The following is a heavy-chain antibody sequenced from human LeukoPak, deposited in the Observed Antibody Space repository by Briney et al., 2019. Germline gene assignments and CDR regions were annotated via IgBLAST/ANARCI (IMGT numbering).Heavy chain of an antibody. CDR2: IYYSGST. CDR3: ARGPFSGSYSGDYFDY. D-gene: IGHD1-26*01. Sequence: SETLSLTCAVYGGSFSGYYWSWIRQPPGKGLEWIGSIYYSGSTYYNPSLKSRVTISVDTSKNQFSLKLSSVTAADTAVYYCARGPFSGSYSGDYFDYWGQGTLVTVSS. CDR1: GGSFSGYY. V-gene: IGHV4-34*01. J-gene: IGHJ4*02.